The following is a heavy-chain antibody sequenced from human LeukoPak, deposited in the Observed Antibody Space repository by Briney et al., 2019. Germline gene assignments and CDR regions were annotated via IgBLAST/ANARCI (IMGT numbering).Heavy chain of an antibody. Sequence: ASVKVSCKASGYTFTGYYMHWVRQAPGQGLEWMGWINPNSGGTNYAQKFQGRVTITRDTSISTAYMELSRLRSDDTAVYYCARAWRYNFSPLDYWGQGTLVTVSS. J-gene: IGHJ4*02. CDR1: GYTFTGYY. D-gene: IGHD5-24*01. CDR3: ARAWRYNFSPLDY. CDR2: INPNSGGT. V-gene: IGHV1-2*02.